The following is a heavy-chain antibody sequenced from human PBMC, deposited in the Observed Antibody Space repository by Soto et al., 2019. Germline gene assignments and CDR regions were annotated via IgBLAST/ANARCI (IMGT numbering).Heavy chain of an antibody. CDR1: GGSISSSRYS. J-gene: IGHJ4*01. V-gene: IGHV4-39*01. D-gene: IGHD2-2*02. Sequence: PSATLSLTCTVSGGSISSSRYSWGWIRPPPETGLEWIGSMYYSGSTYYNPSLKSRVTISVDTSKNLFSLKLSSVTAADTAVYYCARQIRGNCSSPTCYTEDWGNLTLRTVS. CDR3: ARQIRGNCSSPTCYTED. CDR2: MYYSGST.